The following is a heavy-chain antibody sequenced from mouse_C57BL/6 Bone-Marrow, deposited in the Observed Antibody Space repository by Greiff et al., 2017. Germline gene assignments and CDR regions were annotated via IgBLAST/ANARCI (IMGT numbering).Heavy chain of an antibody. Sequence: VQLQQPGAELVKPGASVKMSCKASGYTFTSYWITWVKQRPGQGLEWIGDIYPGSGSTNYNEKFKSKATLTVDTSSSTAYMQLSSLTSEDSAVYYCARSPYDDDGYAMDYWGQGTSVTVTS. J-gene: IGHJ4*01. V-gene: IGHV1-55*01. D-gene: IGHD2-4*01. CDR1: GYTFTSYW. CDR2: IYPGSGST. CDR3: ARSPYDDDGYAMDY.